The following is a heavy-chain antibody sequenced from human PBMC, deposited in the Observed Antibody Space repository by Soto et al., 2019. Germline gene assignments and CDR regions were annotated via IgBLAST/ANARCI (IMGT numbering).Heavy chain of an antibody. CDR1: GYTFNNSG. CDR2: ISGHDGNT. Sequence: ASVKVSCKASGYTFNNSGISWVRQAPGQGLEWMGWISGHDGNTNYAQKLQGRVTMTTDTSTSTAYMELRSLRSDDTAVYYCARDAYSNRWYLDYWGQGTLVTVSS. CDR3: ARDAYSNRWYLDY. V-gene: IGHV1-18*01. J-gene: IGHJ4*02. D-gene: IGHD1-26*01.